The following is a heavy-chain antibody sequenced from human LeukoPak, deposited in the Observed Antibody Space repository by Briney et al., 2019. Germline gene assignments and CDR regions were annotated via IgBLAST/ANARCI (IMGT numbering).Heavy chain of an antibody. J-gene: IGHJ5*02. V-gene: IGHV4-4*07. Sequence: SETLSLTCTVSSGSISGYYWSWIRRPAGKGLEWLGRIYSSGSINHNPSLKSRVTMSVDTSKNQLSLKLTSVTAADTAVYYCARAHSSSWSILDLWGLGTLVTVSS. CDR3: ARAHSSSWSILDL. D-gene: IGHD6-13*01. CDR1: SGSISGYY. CDR2: IYSSGSI.